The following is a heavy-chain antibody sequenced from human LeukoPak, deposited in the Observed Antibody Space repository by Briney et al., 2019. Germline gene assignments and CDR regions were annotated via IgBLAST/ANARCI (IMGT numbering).Heavy chain of an antibody. J-gene: IGHJ4*02. V-gene: IGHV4-34*01. Sequence: PSETLSLTCAVYGGSFSGYYWSWIRQPPGKGLEWIGEINHSGSTNYNPSLKSRVTISVDTSKNQFSLKLSSVTAADTAVYYCATDSAFSNSHQGAFAYWGQGTRVTVST. D-gene: IGHD6-13*01. CDR1: GGSFSGYY. CDR3: ATDSAFSNSHQGAFAY. CDR2: INHSGST.